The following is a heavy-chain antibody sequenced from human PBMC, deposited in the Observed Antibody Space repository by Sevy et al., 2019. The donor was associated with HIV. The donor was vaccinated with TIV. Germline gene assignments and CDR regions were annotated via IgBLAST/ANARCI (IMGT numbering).Heavy chain of an antibody. V-gene: IGHV4-59*01. CDR1: GGSISSYY. CDR2: IYYSGST. Sequence: SETLSLTCTVSGGSISSYYWSWIRQPPGKGLEWIGYIYYSGSTNYNPSLKSRVTISVDTSKNQFSLKLSSVTAADTAVYYCARDFVWGNSYGRDAFDIWGQGTMVTVSS. D-gene: IGHD5-18*01. CDR3: ARDFVWGNSYGRDAFDI. J-gene: IGHJ3*02.